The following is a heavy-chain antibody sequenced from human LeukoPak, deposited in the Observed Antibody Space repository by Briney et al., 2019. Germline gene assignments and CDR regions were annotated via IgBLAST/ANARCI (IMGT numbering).Heavy chain of an antibody. CDR3: ARHYYDSSGYRRDYYFDY. D-gene: IGHD3-22*01. CDR1: GGSISSNSDY. CDR2: IYYSGTT. J-gene: IGHJ4*02. V-gene: IGHV4-39*01. Sequence: SETLSLTCTVSGGSISSNSDYWGWIRQPPGKGLEYIGSIYYSGTTYYNPSLKSRVSMSVDMSKNQFSLKLSSVTAADTAVYYCARHYYDSSGYRRDYYFDYWGQGTLVTVSS.